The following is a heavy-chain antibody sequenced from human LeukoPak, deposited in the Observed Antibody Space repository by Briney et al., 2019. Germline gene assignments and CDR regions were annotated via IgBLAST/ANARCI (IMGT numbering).Heavy chain of an antibody. CDR1: GGSISSSSYY. CDR2: INHSGST. D-gene: IGHD6-19*01. CDR3: AKGGGWYYHNWFDP. J-gene: IGHJ5*02. V-gene: IGHV4-39*07. Sequence: PSETLSLTCTVSGGSISSSSYYWSWIRQPPGKGLEWIGEINHSGSTNYNPSLKSRVTISVDTSKNQFSLKLSSVTAADTAVYYCAKGGGWYYHNWFDPWGQGTLVTVSS.